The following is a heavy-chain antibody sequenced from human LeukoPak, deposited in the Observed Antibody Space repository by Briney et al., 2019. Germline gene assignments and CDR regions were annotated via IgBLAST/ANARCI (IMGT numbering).Heavy chain of an antibody. J-gene: IGHJ3*02. CDR2: INPNSGGT. D-gene: IGHD1-14*01. Sequence: ASVKVSCKASGYTFTAYYMHWGRQAPGQGLEWMGWINPNSGGTNYAQKFQGRVTMTRDTYISTDYMELGRLRSDDSAVYYCARGPAYAFDIWGQGTMVTVSS. CDR3: ARGPAYAFDI. V-gene: IGHV1-2*02. CDR1: GYTFTAYY.